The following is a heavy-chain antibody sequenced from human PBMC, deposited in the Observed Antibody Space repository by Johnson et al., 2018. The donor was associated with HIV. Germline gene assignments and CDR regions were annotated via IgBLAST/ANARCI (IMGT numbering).Heavy chain of an antibody. CDR3: AKDRGSSSGWDAFDS. D-gene: IGHD6-6*01. V-gene: IGHV3-30*18. Sequence: QVQLVESGRGLIQPGGSLRLSCAASGFTFSSCGMHWVRQAPGKGLEWVAVISYDGSYRYYADSVKGRFTISRDNAKNSLYLQMNSLRAEDTAVYYCAKDRGSSSGWDAFDSWGQGTMVTVSS. CDR2: ISYDGSYR. J-gene: IGHJ3*02. CDR1: GFTFSSCG.